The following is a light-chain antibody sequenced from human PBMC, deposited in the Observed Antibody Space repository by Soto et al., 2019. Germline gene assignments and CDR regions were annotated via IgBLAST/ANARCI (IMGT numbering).Light chain of an antibody. Sequence: QGVVTQPPSVSAAPGQKVTISCSGSSSNIGNNYVSWYQQLPGTAPKLLIYDNNKRPSGIPDRFSGSKSGTSATLGITGLQTGDEADYYCGTWDSSLSAYVLGTGTKLTVL. CDR1: SSNIGNNY. V-gene: IGLV1-51*01. CDR2: DNN. J-gene: IGLJ1*01. CDR3: GTWDSSLSAYV.